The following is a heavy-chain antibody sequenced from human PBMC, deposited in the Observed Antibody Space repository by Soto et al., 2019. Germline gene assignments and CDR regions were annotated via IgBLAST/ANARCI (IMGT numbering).Heavy chain of an antibody. Sequence: GGSLRLSCAASGFTFSSYGMHWVRQAPGKGLEWLAVISYDGSNKYYADSVKGRLTISRDNSKNTLYLQMNSLEAEDTAVYYCAKDSAGLIFGVDYYYYMDVWGKGTTVTVSS. J-gene: IGHJ6*03. CDR2: ISYDGSNK. CDR1: GFTFSSYG. D-gene: IGHD3-3*01. CDR3: AKDSAGLIFGVDYYYYMDV. V-gene: IGHV3-30*18.